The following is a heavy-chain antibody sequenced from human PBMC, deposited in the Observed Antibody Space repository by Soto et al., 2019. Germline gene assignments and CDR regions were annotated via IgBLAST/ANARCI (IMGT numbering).Heavy chain of an antibody. V-gene: IGHV3-72*01. CDR2: VKIKAHGYDK. CDR1: GFIFSDHY. J-gene: IGHJ2*01. D-gene: IGHD2-15*01. CDR3: VSREVAGTLRDRYFDY. Sequence: EVQLVESGGGLVQPGGSLRLSCAASGFIFSDHYMDWVRQAPGKGLEWVGRVKIKAHGYDKQYAASVKGRFTVSRGESESAFDVEMDSVKTEGTGVDYCVSREVAGTLRDRYFDYWGRGTLVTVSS.